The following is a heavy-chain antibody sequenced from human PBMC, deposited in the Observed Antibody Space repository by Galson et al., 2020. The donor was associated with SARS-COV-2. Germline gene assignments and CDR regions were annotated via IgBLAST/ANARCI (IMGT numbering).Heavy chain of an antibody. V-gene: IGHV3-74*01. D-gene: IGHD3-3*02. CDR2: INVDGSVT. Sequence: GGSLRLSCAASGFTFKSHWMDWVRQVPGKGLEWVSHINVDGSVTRYADSVKGRFTISRDNAEDTLYLQMNSLRVEDTAVYYCVRGGAFGTGEGDFWGQGTRVTVSS. CDR1: GFTFKSHW. CDR3: VRGGAFGTGEGDF. J-gene: IGHJ4*02.